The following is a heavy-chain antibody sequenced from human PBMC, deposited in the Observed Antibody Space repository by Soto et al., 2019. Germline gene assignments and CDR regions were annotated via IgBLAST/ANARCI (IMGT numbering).Heavy chain of an antibody. V-gene: IGHV3-21*01. D-gene: IGHD5-12*01. CDR1: GFTFTDYS. J-gene: IGHJ4*02. CDR3: ARSWGDGYKQFDY. CDR2: ISGGRSYI. Sequence: EVQLVESGGGLVKPGGSLRLSCAASGFTFTDYSMNWVRQAPGKGLEWVSSISGGRSYIYYADSVKGRFTISRDNAKNSLYLQMNSLRAEDTGVYYCARSWGDGYKQFDYWGQGTLVTVSS.